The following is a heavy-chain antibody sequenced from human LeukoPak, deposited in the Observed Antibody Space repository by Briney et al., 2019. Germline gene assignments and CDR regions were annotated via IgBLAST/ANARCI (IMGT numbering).Heavy chain of an antibody. CDR3: ARDTGDSPYYNYGMDV. V-gene: IGHV3-30-3*01. J-gene: IGHJ6*02. Sequence: GGSLRLSCAASGFTFSSYAMHWVRQAPGKGLEWVAVISYDGSNKYYADSVKGRFTISRDNSKNTLYLQMNSLRAEDTAVYYCARDTGDSPYYNYGMDVWGQGTTVTVSS. CDR1: GFTFSSYA. CDR2: ISYDGSNK. D-gene: IGHD3-10*01.